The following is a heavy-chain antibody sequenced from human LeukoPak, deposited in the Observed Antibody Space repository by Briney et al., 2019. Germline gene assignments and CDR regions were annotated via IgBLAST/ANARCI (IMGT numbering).Heavy chain of an antibody. Sequence: GGSLRLSCAATGFTFSRYWMAWVRQAPGKGLEWVANIRGDAGDKDYADSVKGRFTISRDNGKNSLYLQMNSLTDEDTAVYYCARDVAAALDFWGQGTLLIVSS. CDR1: GFTFSRYW. CDR3: ARDVAAALDF. CDR2: IRGDAGDK. V-gene: IGHV3-7*01. J-gene: IGHJ4*02. D-gene: IGHD6-19*01.